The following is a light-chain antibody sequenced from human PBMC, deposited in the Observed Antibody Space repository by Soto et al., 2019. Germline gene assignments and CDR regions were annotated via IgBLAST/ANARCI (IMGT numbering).Light chain of an antibody. CDR1: QSVGST. J-gene: IGKJ4*01. CDR2: GAS. Sequence: ETVMTQSPATLSVSPGERATLSCRASQSVGSTLAWYQQKPGQAPRLLIYGASTRSTGIPSRFSGSGSGTEYTLSNTSLQSEGVEVYDCQKYNNWLPTLGGRTKVEI. V-gene: IGKV3-15*01. CDR3: QKYNNWLPT.